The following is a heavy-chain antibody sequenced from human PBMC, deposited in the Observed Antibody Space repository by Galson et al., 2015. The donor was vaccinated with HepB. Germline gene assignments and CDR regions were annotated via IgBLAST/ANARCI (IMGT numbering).Heavy chain of an antibody. CDR1: GFTFSSYA. V-gene: IGHV3-23*01. D-gene: IGHD3-16*01. J-gene: IGHJ3*02. Sequence: SLRHSCAASGFTFSSYAMSWVRQAPGKGLEWVSAISGSGGSTNYADSVKGRFTISRDNSKNTLFLQMNSLRAEDTAVYYCAKESPRGGNAFDIWGQGTMVTVSS. CDR3: AKESPRGGNAFDI. CDR2: ISGSGGST.